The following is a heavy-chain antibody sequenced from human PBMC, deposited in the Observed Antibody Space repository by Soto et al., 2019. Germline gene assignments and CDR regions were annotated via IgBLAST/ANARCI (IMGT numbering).Heavy chain of an antibody. J-gene: IGHJ4*02. Sequence: GASVKVSCKASGYTFTSYDINWVRQATGQGLEWMGWMNPNSGNTGYAQKFQGRVTMTRNTSISTAYMELSSLRSEDTAVYYCARVQGSYSGYEFDYWGQGTLVTVSS. CDR1: GYTFTSYD. V-gene: IGHV1-8*01. CDR3: ARVQGSYSGYEFDY. CDR2: MNPNSGNT. D-gene: IGHD5-12*01.